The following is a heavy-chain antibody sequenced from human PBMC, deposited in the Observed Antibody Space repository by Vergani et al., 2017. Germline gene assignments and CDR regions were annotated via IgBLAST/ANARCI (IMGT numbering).Heavy chain of an antibody. Sequence: EVQLVESGGGLVQPGRSLRLSCAASGFTFDDYAMHWVRQAPGKGLEWVSGISWNSGSIGYADSVKGRFTISRDNAKNSLYLQMNSLRAEDTALYYCARGGRAITGTTDYYYGMDVWGQGTTVTVSS. CDR2: ISWNSGSI. D-gene: IGHD1-7*01. V-gene: IGHV3-9*01. CDR1: GFTFDDYA. J-gene: IGHJ6*02. CDR3: ARGGRAITGTTDYYYGMDV.